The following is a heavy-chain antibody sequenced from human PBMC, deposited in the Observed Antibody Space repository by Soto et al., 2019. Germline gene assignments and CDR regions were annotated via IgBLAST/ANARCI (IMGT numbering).Heavy chain of an antibody. V-gene: IGHV3-73*02. D-gene: IGHD2-21*01. Sequence: EVQLVESGGGLVQPGGSLKLSCAASGFTFSGSAVHWVRQASGKGLEWVVRIRNKANSYATAYAASLKGRFMISRDDSKNTAYLQMNSLKTEDTAVYYCTRHSPEHMIRKWGQGTLVTVSS. CDR1: GFTFSGSA. CDR2: IRNKANSYAT. J-gene: IGHJ4*02. CDR3: TRHSPEHMIRK.